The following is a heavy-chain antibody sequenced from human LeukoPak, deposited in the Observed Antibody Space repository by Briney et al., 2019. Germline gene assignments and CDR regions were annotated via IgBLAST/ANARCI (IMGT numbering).Heavy chain of an antibody. Sequence: ASVKVSCKASGYTFTGYYMHWVRQAPGQGLEWMGWINPNSGGTNYGQKFQGRVTMTTDTSTSTAYMELRSLRSDDTAVYYCARDRYGSDGWLDYWGQGTLVTVSS. D-gene: IGHD3-10*01. CDR1: GYTFTGYY. V-gene: IGHV1-2*02. CDR3: ARDRYGSDGWLDY. J-gene: IGHJ4*02. CDR2: INPNSGGT.